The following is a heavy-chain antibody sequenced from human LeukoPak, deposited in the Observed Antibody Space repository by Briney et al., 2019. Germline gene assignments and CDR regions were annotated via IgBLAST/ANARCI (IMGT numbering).Heavy chain of an antibody. Sequence: ASVKVSCKASGYTFTGYYMHWVRQAPGQGLEWMGWINPNSGGTNYAQKFQGRVTMTRDTSISTAYMELSSLRSEDTAVYYCARVSGSYPNPYFDYWGQGTLVTVSS. D-gene: IGHD1-26*01. CDR3: ARVSGSYPNPYFDY. CDR2: INPNSGGT. J-gene: IGHJ4*02. V-gene: IGHV1-2*02. CDR1: GYTFTGYY.